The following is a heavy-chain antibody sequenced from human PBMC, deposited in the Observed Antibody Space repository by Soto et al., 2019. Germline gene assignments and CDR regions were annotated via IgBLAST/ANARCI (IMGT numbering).Heavy chain of an antibody. J-gene: IGHJ3*02. CDR2: IYSAGTT. CDR1: GFTVNINY. V-gene: IGHV3-53*01. D-gene: IGHD4-17*01. CDR3: AGVYGDFAFDAFDI. Sequence: GGSLRLSCAASGFTVNINYLSWVRHAPGKGLEWVSFIYSAGTTSYADSVKGRFTISRDNSKNTLYLQMNSLRAEDTAVYYCAGVYGDFAFDAFDIWGQGTMVTVSS.